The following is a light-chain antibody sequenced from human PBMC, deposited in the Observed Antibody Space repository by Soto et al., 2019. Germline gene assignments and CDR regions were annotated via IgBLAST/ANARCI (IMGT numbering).Light chain of an antibody. V-gene: IGLV1-40*01. CDR2: DTT. CDR1: SSDIGAGYR. J-gene: IGLJ2*01. CDR3: QSFDKYLSAVV. Sequence: QSVLTQPPSVSGAPGERVTISCTGSSSDIGAGYRVRWYQQVPGTAPKLLIYDTTNRPSGVSVRFSGFKSGTSASLAISGLQAEDEADYYCQSFDKYLSAVVFGGGTKVTVL.